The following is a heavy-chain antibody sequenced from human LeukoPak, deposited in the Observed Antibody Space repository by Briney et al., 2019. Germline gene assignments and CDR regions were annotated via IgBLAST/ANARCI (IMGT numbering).Heavy chain of an antibody. J-gene: IGHJ3*02. V-gene: IGHV3-23*01. CDR3: AKVGSIVVLGDAFDI. CDR1: GFTFSSYG. CDR2: ISGSGGST. Sequence: GGTLRLSCAASGFTFSSYGMSWVRQAPGKGLEWVSAISGSGGSTYYADSVKGRFTISRDNSKNTLYLRMNSLRAEDTAVYYCAKVGSIVVLGDAFDIWGQGTMVTVSS. D-gene: IGHD1-26*01.